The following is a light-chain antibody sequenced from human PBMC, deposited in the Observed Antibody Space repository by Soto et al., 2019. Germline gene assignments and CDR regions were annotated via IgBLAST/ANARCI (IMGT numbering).Light chain of an antibody. V-gene: IGKV1-33*01. CDR2: DAS. Sequence: DIQMTQSPSSLSASVGYRVTITCQSSQVISNYLNWYQQKPGKAPKLLIYDASNLETGVPSRFSGSGSGTDFTFTISSLQPEDIATYYCQQYDNLLRTFCPGTKVDIK. CDR1: QVISNY. J-gene: IGKJ3*01. CDR3: QQYDNLLRT.